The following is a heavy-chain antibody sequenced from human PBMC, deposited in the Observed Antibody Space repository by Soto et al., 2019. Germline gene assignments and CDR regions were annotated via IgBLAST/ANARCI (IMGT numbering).Heavy chain of an antibody. CDR1: GYTFTGYY. CDR2: INPNSGGT. J-gene: IGHJ4*02. Sequence: GASVKVSCKASGYTFTGYYMHWVRQAPGQGLEWMGWINPNSGGTNYAQKFQGWVTMTRDTSISTAYMELSRLRSDDTAVYYCARGGITGTTVLDSDYFDYWGQGTLVTVSS. V-gene: IGHV1-2*04. CDR3: ARGGITGTTVLDSDYFDY. D-gene: IGHD1-20*01.